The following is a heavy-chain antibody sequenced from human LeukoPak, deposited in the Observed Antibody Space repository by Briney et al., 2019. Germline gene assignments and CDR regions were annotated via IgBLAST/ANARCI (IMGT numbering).Heavy chain of an antibody. V-gene: IGHV3-74*01. Sequence: GGSLRLSCAASGFTFSNYWMHWVRQAPGKGLVWVSRINSDGSSTSYADSVKGRFTIPRDHAKNTLYLQMNSLRAEDTAVYYCARVRSSGWSYFDYWGQGTLVTDSS. CDR2: INSDGSST. J-gene: IGHJ4*02. CDR1: GFTFSNYW. CDR3: ARVRSSGWSYFDY. D-gene: IGHD6-19*01.